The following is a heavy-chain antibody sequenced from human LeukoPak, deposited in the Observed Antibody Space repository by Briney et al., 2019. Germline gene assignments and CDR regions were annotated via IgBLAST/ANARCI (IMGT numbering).Heavy chain of an antibody. Sequence: GAXXKVSCKASGYTFTSYGISWVRQAPGQGLEGMGWISAYNGNTNYAQKLQGRVTMTTDTSTGTAYMELRSLRSDDTAVYYCARGGFLEWLDYFDYWGQGTLVTVSS. V-gene: IGHV1-18*01. J-gene: IGHJ4*02. D-gene: IGHD3-3*01. CDR3: ARGGFLEWLDYFDY. CDR2: ISAYNGNT. CDR1: GYTFTSYG.